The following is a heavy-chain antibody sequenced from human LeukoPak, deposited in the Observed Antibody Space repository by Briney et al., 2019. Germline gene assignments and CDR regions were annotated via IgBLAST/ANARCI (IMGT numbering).Heavy chain of an antibody. V-gene: IGHV4-38-2*01. CDR2: IYHSGNS. CDR1: GYSISSGYY. J-gene: IGHJ4*02. CDR3: ARRAGSGWPTFDY. D-gene: IGHD6-19*01. Sequence: SETLSLTCAVSGYSISSGYYWGWVRQPSGKGLDWIGSIYHSGNSYYNPSLRSRATISVDTSKNQFFLKVSSVTAADTAVYYCARRAGSGWPTFDYWGQGTLVTVSS.